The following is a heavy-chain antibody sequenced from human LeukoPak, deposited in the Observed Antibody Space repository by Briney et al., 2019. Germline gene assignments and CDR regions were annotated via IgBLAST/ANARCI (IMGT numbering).Heavy chain of an antibody. J-gene: IGHJ6*02. Sequence: GASVKVSCKASGHTFTGYYMHWVRQAPGQGLEWMGWINPNSGGTNYAQKFQGRVTMTRDTSISTAYMELSRLRSDDTAVYYCARGRFGDYYYGMDVWGQGTTVTVSS. D-gene: IGHD3-10*01. CDR1: GHTFTGYY. CDR3: ARGRFGDYYYGMDV. CDR2: INPNSGGT. V-gene: IGHV1-2*02.